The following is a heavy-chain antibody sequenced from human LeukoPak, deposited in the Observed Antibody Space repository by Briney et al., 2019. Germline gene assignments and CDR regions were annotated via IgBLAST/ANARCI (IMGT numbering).Heavy chain of an antibody. CDR1: GYTFTGYY. Sequence: VASVKVSCKASGYTFTGYYMHWVRQAPGQGLEWMGWINPNSGGTNYAQKFQGRVTMTRDTSISTAYMELSRLRSDDTAVYYCARKGVAVAGTAFWFDPWGQGTLVTVSS. CDR3: ARKGVAVAGTAFWFDP. D-gene: IGHD6-19*01. V-gene: IGHV1-2*02. CDR2: INPNSGGT. J-gene: IGHJ5*02.